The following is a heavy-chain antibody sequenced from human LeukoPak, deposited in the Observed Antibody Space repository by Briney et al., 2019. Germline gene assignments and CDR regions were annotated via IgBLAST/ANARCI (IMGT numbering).Heavy chain of an antibody. CDR2: STNKLNSYTT. CDR1: GFTFSDYY. J-gene: IGHJ3*01. V-gene: IGHV3-72*01. CDR3: AYIYYQSSDYFEQDALDF. D-gene: IGHD3-22*01. Sequence: GGSVRLSCTASGFTFSDYYMDRVRQAPGKWLEWVCRSTNKLNSYTTEYAPSVKGRFTIARDDSKKSLYLQMNRLKTAYSAVYSWAYIYYQSSDYFEQDALDFMGEGKIVTVYS.